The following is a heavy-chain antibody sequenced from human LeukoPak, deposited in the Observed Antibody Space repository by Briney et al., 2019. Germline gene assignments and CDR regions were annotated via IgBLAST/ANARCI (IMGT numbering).Heavy chain of an antibody. CDR2: ISSSGSTI. J-gene: IGHJ4*02. D-gene: IGHD5-18*01. Sequence: GGSLRLSCAASGFTFSDYYMSWIRQAPGKGLEWVSYISSSGSTIYYADSVKGRFTISRDNAKNSLYLQMNSLRAEDTAVYYCAKPLLKTAMVTTAHYWGQGTLVTVSS. CDR3: AKPLLKTAMVTTAHY. V-gene: IGHV3-11*04. CDR1: GFTFSDYY.